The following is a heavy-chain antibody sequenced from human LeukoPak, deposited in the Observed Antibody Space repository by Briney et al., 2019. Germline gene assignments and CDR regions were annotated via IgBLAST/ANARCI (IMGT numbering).Heavy chain of an antibody. CDR1: GFTFSSYG. CDR2: IRYDGSNK. J-gene: IGHJ3*02. CDR3: ARVKSYYYDTSDKDAFDI. D-gene: IGHD3-22*01. Sequence: GGSLRLSCAASGFTFSSYGMHWVRQAPGKGLEWVAFIRYDGSNKYYADSVKGRFTISRDNSKNTLYLHVNSLRPEDTAVYYCARVKSYYYDTSDKDAFDIWGQGTMVTVSS. V-gene: IGHV3-30*02.